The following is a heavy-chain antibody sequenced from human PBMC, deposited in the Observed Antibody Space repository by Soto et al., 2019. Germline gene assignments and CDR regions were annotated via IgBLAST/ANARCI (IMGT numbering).Heavy chain of an antibody. D-gene: IGHD2-21*02. CDR3: AIAYCGGDCYAAYYWYFDL. CDR2: IIPMFGTT. Sequence: QVQLVQSGAEVKKPGPSVKVSCKASGGTFSSYTINWVRQAPGQGLEWMGGIIPMFGTTNYAQKFQGRVTITADKSTTTAYMQLSSLRSEDTAVYYCAIAYCGGDCYAAYYWYFDLWGRGTLVTVSS. CDR1: GGTFSSYT. J-gene: IGHJ2*01. V-gene: IGHV1-69*14.